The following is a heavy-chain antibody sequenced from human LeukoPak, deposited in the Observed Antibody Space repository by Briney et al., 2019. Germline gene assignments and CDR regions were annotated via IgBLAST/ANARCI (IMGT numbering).Heavy chain of an antibody. V-gene: IGHV1-24*01. CDR3: ATLHYYDSSGYSDAAGYFDY. J-gene: IGHJ4*02. CDR2: IIPIFGTA. CDR1: GYTLTELS. D-gene: IGHD3-22*01. Sequence: GASVKVSCKVSGYTLTELSMHWVRQAPGKGLEWMGGIIPIFGTAIYAQKFQGRVTMTEDTSTDTAYMELSSLRSEDTAVYYCATLHYYDSSGYSDAAGYFDYWGQGTLVTVSS.